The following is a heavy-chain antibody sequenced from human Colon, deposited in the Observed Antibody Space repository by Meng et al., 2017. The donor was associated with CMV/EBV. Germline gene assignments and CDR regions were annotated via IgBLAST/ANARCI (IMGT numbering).Heavy chain of an antibody. V-gene: IGHV4-34*01. D-gene: IGHD6-13*01. CDR1: GGSFSGYY. CDR2: INHSGST. CDR3: ARGRIAAAGTGFDY. J-gene: IGHJ4*02. Sequence: SQTLSLTCAVYGGSFSGYYWSWIRQPPGKGLEWIGEINHSGSTNYNPSLKSRVTISVDTSKNQFSLKLSSVTAADTAVYYCARGRIAAAGTGFDYWGQGTLVTISS.